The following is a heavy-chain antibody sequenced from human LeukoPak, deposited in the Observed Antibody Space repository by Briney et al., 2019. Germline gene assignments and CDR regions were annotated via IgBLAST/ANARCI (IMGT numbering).Heavy chain of an antibody. Sequence: GESLKISCKGSGYSFSNYWIGWVRQMPGKGLEWMGFIYPGDSDTRYSPSFQGQVTFSADKSISTAYLQWSSLKASDTAMYYCARQSYSYYGSGSYDNWFDPWGQGTLVTVSS. D-gene: IGHD3-10*01. J-gene: IGHJ5*02. CDR3: ARQSYSYYGSGSYDNWFDP. V-gene: IGHV5-51*01. CDR1: GYSFSNYW. CDR2: IYPGDSDT.